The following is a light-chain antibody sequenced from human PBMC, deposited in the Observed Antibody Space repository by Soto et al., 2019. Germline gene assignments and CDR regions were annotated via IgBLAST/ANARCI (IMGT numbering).Light chain of an antibody. Sequence: EIVLTQSPGTLSLSPGERATLSCRASQSLSRTYLAWYQQNPGQAPRLLIYGASSRATGIPDRFSGSGYGTDFTLTISILDPEDFAVYFCQQHASSPRTFGQGTKVEIK. CDR3: QQHASSPRT. J-gene: IGKJ1*01. CDR1: QSLSRTY. CDR2: GAS. V-gene: IGKV3-20*01.